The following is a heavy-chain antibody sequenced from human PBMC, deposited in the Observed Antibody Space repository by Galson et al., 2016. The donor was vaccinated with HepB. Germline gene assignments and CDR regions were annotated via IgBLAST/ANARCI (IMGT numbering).Heavy chain of an antibody. CDR1: GFVFSNFG. Sequence: SLRLSCAASGFVFSNFGLSWVRQAPGKGLEWAASISTGRTTYYSDSVQGRFTISRDNSNNTLYLQMNGLRAEDTAVYYCAKERLVRRIFDHWGQGTLLTVSS. V-gene: IGHV3-23*01. J-gene: IGHJ4*02. CDR2: ISTGRTT. CDR3: AKERLVRRIFDH. D-gene: IGHD1-1*01.